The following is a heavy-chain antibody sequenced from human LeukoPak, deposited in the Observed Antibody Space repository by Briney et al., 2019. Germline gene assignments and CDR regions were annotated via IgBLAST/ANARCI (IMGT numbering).Heavy chain of an antibody. Sequence: SGGSLRLSCAVSGLTVSNNYMNWVRQAPGKGLEWVAVISYDRSNKYYADSVKGRFTISRDNSKNTLYLQMNSLRAEDTAVYYCAREGYCTNGVCYGPLDYWGQGTLVTVSS. D-gene: IGHD2-8*01. CDR2: ISYDRSNK. J-gene: IGHJ4*02. CDR3: AREGYCTNGVCYGPLDY. CDR1: GLTVSNNY. V-gene: IGHV3-30-3*01.